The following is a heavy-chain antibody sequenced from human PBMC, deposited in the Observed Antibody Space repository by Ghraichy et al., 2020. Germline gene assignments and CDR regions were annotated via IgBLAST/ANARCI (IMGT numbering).Heavy chain of an antibody. V-gene: IGHV1-18*01. Sequence: ASVKVSCKASGYTFTSYGISWVRQAPGQGLEWMGWISAYNGNTNYAQKLQGRVTMTTDTSTSTAYMELRSLRSDDTAVYYCARDSAGGPTIFGVVIPFDYWGQGTLVTVSS. J-gene: IGHJ4*02. CDR2: ISAYNGNT. CDR1: GYTFTSYG. CDR3: ARDSAGGPTIFGVVIPFDY. D-gene: IGHD3-3*01.